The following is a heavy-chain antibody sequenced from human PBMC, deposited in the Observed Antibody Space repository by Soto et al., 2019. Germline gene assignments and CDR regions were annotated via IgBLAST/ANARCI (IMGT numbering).Heavy chain of an antibody. D-gene: IGHD1-1*01. V-gene: IGHV1-18*01. J-gene: IGHJ4*02. CDR3: ARGRYGDY. CDR2: ISAHNDNT. Sequence: QVHLVQSGAEVKKPGASVKVSCKGSGYAFTTYGITWVRQAPGQGLEWMGWISAHNDNTNYAQKLQGRVTVTRDTSTSTAYMELRSLRSDDTAVYYCARGRYGDYWGQGALVTVSS. CDR1: GYAFTTYG.